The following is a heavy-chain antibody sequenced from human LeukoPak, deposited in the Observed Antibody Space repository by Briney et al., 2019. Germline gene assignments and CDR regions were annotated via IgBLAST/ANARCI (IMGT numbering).Heavy chain of an antibody. Sequence: GESLKISCKGSGYSFNTYWIAWVRQTPGKGLEWMGIIYPGDSDTKYSPSFEGQVTISADKSVSTAYLQWSSLEASDTAMYYCARQGSPPVDFDYWGQGTLVTVSS. CDR3: ARQGSPPVDFDY. V-gene: IGHV5-51*01. CDR1: GYSFNTYW. CDR2: IYPGDSDT. J-gene: IGHJ4*02.